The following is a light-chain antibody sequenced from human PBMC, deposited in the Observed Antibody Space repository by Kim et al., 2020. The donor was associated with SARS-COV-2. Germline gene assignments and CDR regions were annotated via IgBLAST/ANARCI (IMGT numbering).Light chain of an antibody. CDR2: AES. Sequence: ASVGDRVTITCRASHNINTLLGWYQQKPGEAPKRLIYAESSLQSGVASRFSGSGSGTEFTLTISSLQPDDFATYYCVQYDTYPWTFGQGTKVDIK. V-gene: IGKV1-17*01. CDR1: HNINTL. J-gene: IGKJ1*01. CDR3: VQYDTYPWT.